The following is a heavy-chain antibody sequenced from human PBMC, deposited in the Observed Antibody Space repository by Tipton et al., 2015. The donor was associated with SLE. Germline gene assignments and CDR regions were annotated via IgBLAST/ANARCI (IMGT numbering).Heavy chain of an antibody. CDR3: ARGVWWA. CDR1: GFSFTSYW. J-gene: IGHJ4*02. Sequence: SLRLSCVGSGFSFTSYWMGWVRQAPGKGLEWVANIKQDGSEIYYVDSVKGRFTISRDNAKNSSYLEMNSLRAEDTALYYCARGVWWAGGQGTLVTVSS. CDR2: IKQDGSEI. V-gene: IGHV3-7*03. D-gene: IGHD2-15*01.